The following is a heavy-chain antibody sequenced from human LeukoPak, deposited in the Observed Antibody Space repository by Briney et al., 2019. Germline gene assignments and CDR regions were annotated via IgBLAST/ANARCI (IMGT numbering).Heavy chain of an antibody. CDR3: ATYTHWVAGDV. Sequence: PGGSLRLSCAASGFTLSDSWMSWVRQAPGKGLEWVANMNQDGSAKGYVDSVKGRFTISRDNARNSLYLQMSSLRPEDTAVYYCATYTHWVAGDVWGQGTLVTVSS. J-gene: IGHJ4*02. V-gene: IGHV3-7*01. D-gene: IGHD3-16*01. CDR1: GFTLSDSW. CDR2: MNQDGSAK.